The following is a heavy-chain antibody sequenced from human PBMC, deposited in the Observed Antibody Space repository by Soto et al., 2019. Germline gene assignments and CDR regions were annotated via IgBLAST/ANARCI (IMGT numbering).Heavy chain of an antibody. CDR2: IDSSGGT. CDR3: AKVNWVTSPPPVHPYV. V-gene: IGHV3-23*05. Sequence: EVHLLESGGGLVQPGGSLRLSCAASGFTFGSNDMKLVRQAPGKGLAWVSGIDSSGGTYYADSVKGRFPISRDDSKNTLYLQMNSLRAEDTAVYYCAKVNWVTSPPPVHPYVWGQGALVTVSS. D-gene: IGHD1-1*01. J-gene: IGHJ4*02. CDR1: GFTFGSND.